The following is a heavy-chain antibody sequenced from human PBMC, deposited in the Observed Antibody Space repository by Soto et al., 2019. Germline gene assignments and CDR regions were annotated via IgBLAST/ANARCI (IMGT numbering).Heavy chain of an antibody. CDR3: AKDHGSYYLDY. J-gene: IGHJ4*02. CDR2: ISSSGRST. D-gene: IGHD3-10*01. CDR1: GFTFSSYV. V-gene: IGHV3-23*01. Sequence: GGSLRLSCAASGFTFSSYVMRWVRQAPGKGLEWVSTISSSGRSTFYADSVKGRPTVSRDNSKNTLYLQMNSLRAEDTALYYCAKDHGSYYLDYRGQGTLVTVSS.